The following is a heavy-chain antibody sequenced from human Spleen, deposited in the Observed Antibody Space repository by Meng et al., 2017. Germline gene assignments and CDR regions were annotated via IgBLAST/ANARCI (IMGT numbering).Heavy chain of an antibody. V-gene: IGHV3-23*01. CDR2: ISGGST. D-gene: IGHD2-2*02. Sequence: GESLKISCAASGFTFSDYTINWVRQAPGKGLEWVSGISGGSTYYADSVKGRFTISRDKSKNTLYLQTNSLRAEDTAVYYCARESRYCSHTGCYTEDYFDYWGQGTLVTVSS. CDR1: GFTFSDYT. J-gene: IGHJ4*02. CDR3: ARESRYCSHTGCYTEDYFDY.